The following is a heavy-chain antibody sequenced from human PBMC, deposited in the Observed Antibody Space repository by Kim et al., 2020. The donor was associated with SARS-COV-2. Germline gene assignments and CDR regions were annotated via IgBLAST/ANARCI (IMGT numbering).Heavy chain of an antibody. J-gene: IGHJ4*02. Sequence: ASVKVSCKASGYTFTSYAMNWVRQVPGQGLEWMGWINTNTGNPTYAQGFTGRFVFSLDTSVSTAYLQISSLKAEDTAVYYCARDPEYFDWLPHFDYWGQGTLVTVSS. CDR3: ARDPEYFDWLPHFDY. CDR1: GYTFTSYA. CDR2: INTNTGNP. V-gene: IGHV7-4-1*02. D-gene: IGHD3-9*01.